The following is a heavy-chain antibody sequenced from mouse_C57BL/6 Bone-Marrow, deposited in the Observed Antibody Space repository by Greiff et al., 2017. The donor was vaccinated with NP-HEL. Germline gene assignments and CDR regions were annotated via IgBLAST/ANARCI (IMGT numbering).Heavy chain of an antibody. D-gene: IGHD3-2*02. J-gene: IGHJ4*01. CDR3: AMGDSSYAMDY. CDR2: IYPRDGST. CDR1: GYTFTSYD. Sequence: VQLHQSGPELVKPGASVKLSCKASGYTFTSYDINWVKQRPGQGLEWIGWIYPRDGSTKYNEKFKGKATLTVDTSSSTAYMELHSLTSEDSAVYFCAMGDSSYAMDYWGQGTSVTVSS. V-gene: IGHV1-85*01.